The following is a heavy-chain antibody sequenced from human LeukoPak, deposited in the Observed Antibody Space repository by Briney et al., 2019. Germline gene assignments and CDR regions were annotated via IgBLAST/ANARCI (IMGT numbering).Heavy chain of an antibody. D-gene: IGHD2-2*01. J-gene: IGHJ4*02. Sequence: EASVKVSCKASGGTFSSYAISWVRQAPGQGLEWMGRIIPILGIANYAQKFQGRVTITADKSTSTAYMELSSLRSEDTAVYYCARALIFRAAMDLDYWGQGTLVTVSS. CDR1: GGTFSSYA. CDR3: ARALIFRAAMDLDY. CDR2: IIPILGIA. V-gene: IGHV1-69*04.